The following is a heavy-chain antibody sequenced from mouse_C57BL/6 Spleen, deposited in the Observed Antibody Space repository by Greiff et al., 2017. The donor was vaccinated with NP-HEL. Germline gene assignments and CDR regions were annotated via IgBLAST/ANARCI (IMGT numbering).Heavy chain of an antibody. V-gene: IGHV1-72*01. CDR1: GYTFTSYW. J-gene: IGHJ4*01. CDR2: IDPNSGGT. Sequence: QVQLQQPGAELVKPGASVKLSCKASGYTFTSYWMHWVKQRPGRGLEWIGRIDPNSGGTKYNEKFKTKATLTVDKPSSTAYMQLSSLTSEDSAVYYCARDGRSRYYYAMDYWGQGTSVTVSS. CDR3: ARDGRSRYYYAMDY. D-gene: IGHD1-1*01.